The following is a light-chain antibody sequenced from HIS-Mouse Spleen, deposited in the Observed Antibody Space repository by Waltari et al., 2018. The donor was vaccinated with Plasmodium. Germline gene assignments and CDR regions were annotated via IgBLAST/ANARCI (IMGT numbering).Light chain of an antibody. CDR2: GAS. CDR3: QQYGSSPRT. CDR1: QSVSSSY. V-gene: IGKV3-20*01. J-gene: IGKJ1*01. Sequence: EIVLTQSPGTLSLSPGERATLSCRASQSVSSSYLAWYQQKPGQAPRRLIYGASRRATGIPDRFSGSGSGTDFTLTICRLEPEDFAVYYCQQYGSSPRTFGQGTKVEIK.